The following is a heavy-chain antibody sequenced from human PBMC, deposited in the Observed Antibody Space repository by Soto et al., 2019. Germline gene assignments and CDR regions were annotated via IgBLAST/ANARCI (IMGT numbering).Heavy chain of an antibody. Sequence: ASVKVSCKASGYTFSTYAIHWVRQAPGQSLEWMGWLNGGTGQTRYSQRFQDRVTITRDTSASTAYMEVSSLRPEDTAVYYCARGKGMEENYYYYGMDVWGQGTTVTVSS. CDR1: GYTFSTYA. D-gene: IGHD1-1*01. J-gene: IGHJ6*02. CDR3: ARGKGMEENYYYYGMDV. V-gene: IGHV1-3*01. CDR2: LNGGTGQT.